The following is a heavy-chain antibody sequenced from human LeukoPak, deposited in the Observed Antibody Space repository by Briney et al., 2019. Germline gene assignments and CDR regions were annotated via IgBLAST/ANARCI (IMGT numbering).Heavy chain of an antibody. Sequence: SETLSLTCTVSADSISSYYWSWIRLPPGKGLEWIGYVSYSGSTSYNASLKSRVTMSVDTSKNQFSLKLSSVTAADTAVYYCARELGIADGYYFDYWGQGTLVTVSS. CDR2: VSYSGST. CDR1: ADSISSYY. J-gene: IGHJ4*02. D-gene: IGHD2-2*03. CDR3: ARELGIADGYYFDY. V-gene: IGHV4-59*01.